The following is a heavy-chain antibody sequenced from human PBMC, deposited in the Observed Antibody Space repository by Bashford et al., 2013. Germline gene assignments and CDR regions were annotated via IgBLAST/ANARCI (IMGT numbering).Heavy chain of an antibody. V-gene: IGHV1-46*01. CDR1: GYTFTSYY. D-gene: IGHD6-13*01. Sequence: VASVKVSCKASGYTFTSYYMHWVRQAPGQGLEWMGIINPSGGSTSYAQKFQGRVTMTRDTSTSTVYMELSSLRSEDTAVYYCARGVRGGQQLITNFDYWGQGTLVTVSS. CDR2: INPSGGST. CDR3: ARGVRGGQQLITNFDY. J-gene: IGHJ4*02.